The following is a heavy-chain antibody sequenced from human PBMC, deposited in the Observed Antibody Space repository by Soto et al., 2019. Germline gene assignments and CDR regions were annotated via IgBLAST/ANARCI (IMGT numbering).Heavy chain of an antibody. Sequence: VQLVQSGAEVEKPGASVKASCKASGYTFRSYYIHWVRQAPGQGLEWVGIINPNGGSPHYAQNFMGRLSVTRDTTTATVYKDLSALTSDDPAMYYCARGLGLGDCWGQGALVTVSS. V-gene: IGHV1-46*01. D-gene: IGHD6-6*01. CDR3: ARGLGLGDC. J-gene: IGHJ4*02. CDR1: GYTFRSYY. CDR2: INPNGGSP.